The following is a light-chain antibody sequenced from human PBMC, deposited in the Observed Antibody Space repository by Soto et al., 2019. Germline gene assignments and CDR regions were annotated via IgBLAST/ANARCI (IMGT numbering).Light chain of an antibody. CDR3: QQFNSYPLT. CDR2: AAS. CDR1: QGISSY. J-gene: IGKJ3*01. Sequence: IQLTQSPSSLSASVGDRVTITCRASQGISSYLAWYQQKPGKAPNLLIYAASTLQSGVPSRFSGSGSGTDFTLTISSLQPEDFATYYCQQFNSYPLTFGPGTKVDI. V-gene: IGKV1-9*01.